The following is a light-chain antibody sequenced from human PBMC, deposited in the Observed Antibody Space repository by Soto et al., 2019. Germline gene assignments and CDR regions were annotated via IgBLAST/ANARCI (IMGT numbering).Light chain of an antibody. CDR3: QSYDSSLSGHWV. J-gene: IGLJ3*02. CDR1: SSNIGAGYD. CDR2: GNS. V-gene: IGLV1-40*01. Sequence: QSVLPQPPSVSGAPGQRVTISCTGSSSNIGAGYDVHWYQQLPGTAPKLLIYGNSNRPSGVPDRFSGSKSGTSASLAITGLQAEDEADYYCQSYDSSLSGHWVFVGGTKLTVL.